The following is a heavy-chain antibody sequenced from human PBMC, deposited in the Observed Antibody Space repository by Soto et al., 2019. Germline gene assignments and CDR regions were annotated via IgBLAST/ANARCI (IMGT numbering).Heavy chain of an antibody. V-gene: IGHV4-31*03. CDR2: IYYSGST. Sequence: PSETLSLTCTVSGGSIGSGGYYWSWIRQHPGKGLEWIGYIYYSGSTYYNPSPKSRVTISVDTSKNQFSLKLSSVTAADTAVYYCARGPYCSSTSCYWTWFDPWGQGTLVTVSS. D-gene: IGHD2-2*01. CDR1: GGSIGSGGYY. CDR3: ARGPYCSSTSCYWTWFDP. J-gene: IGHJ5*02.